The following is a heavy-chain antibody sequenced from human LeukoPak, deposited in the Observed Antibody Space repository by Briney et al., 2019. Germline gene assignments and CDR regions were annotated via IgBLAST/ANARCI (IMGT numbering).Heavy chain of an antibody. CDR2: IFYNGRT. V-gene: IGHV4-31*03. Sequence: SETLSLTCTVSGDSLITGGHYWTWIRQHPGKGLEWIGYIFYNGRTYFNPSLQSRLAMSVDTSKNQFSLGLTSVTAADTAVYYCATTLSNWFYVDNWGQGTLATVSS. CDR3: ATTLSNWFYVDN. D-gene: IGHD4-11*01. J-gene: IGHJ4*02. CDR1: GDSLITGGHY.